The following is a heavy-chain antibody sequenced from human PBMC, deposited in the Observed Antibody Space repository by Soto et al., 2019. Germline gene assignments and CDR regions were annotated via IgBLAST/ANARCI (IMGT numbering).Heavy chain of an antibody. CDR3: ARGGRGGFDI. V-gene: IGHV4-4*07. CDR1: GGSISSHY. J-gene: IGHJ3*02. CDR2: VYISGST. D-gene: IGHD2-15*01. Sequence: SETLSLTCTVSGGSISSHYWSWIRQSAGKGLEWIGRVYISGSTNYHPSLKSRVAMSVDTSNNQFSLKVTSVTAADTAVYYCARGGRGGFDIWGQGTMVTVSS.